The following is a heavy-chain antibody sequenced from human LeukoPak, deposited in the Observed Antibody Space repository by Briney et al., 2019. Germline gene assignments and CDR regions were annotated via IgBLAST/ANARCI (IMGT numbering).Heavy chain of an antibody. CDR2: IIPIFGTA. CDR3: ARAAMVRGVIPGY. J-gene: IGHJ4*02. Sequence: GSSVKVSCKASGGTFSSYAISWVRQAPGQGLEWMGGIIPIFGTANYAQKFQGRVTMTRNTSISTAYMELSSLRSEDTAVYYCARAAMVRGVIPGYWGQGTLVTVSS. CDR1: GGTFSSYA. D-gene: IGHD3-10*01. V-gene: IGHV1-69*05.